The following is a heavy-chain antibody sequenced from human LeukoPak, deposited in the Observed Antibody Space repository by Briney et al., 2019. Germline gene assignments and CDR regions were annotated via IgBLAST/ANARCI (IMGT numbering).Heavy chain of an antibody. Sequence: GSVTVSCKASGYTFTGYYMQWVGQAPGEGLEGMGWINTNSGGTNYAQTFQGRVTITRETAIRTAYMELSRLRSDDTAVYYCARVMIVRSSTSCYNYWGQETLVTVSS. CDR3: ARVMIVRSSTSCYNY. CDR1: GYTFTGYY. V-gene: IGHV1-2*02. J-gene: IGHJ4*02. CDR2: INTNSGGT. D-gene: IGHD2-2*02.